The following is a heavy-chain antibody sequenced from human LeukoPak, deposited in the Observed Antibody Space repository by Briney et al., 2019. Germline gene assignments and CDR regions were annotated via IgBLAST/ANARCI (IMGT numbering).Heavy chain of an antibody. Sequence: GGSLRLSCAASGFNFSIYGMHWVRQAPGKGLEWVTVVRYDQSATVYADSVQGRFAISRDNSKNTVYLQMNTLRVEDTALYFCVKDQGECPGSRCYLRFLEYWGQGTLVIVSS. CDR3: VKDQGECPGSRCYLRFLEY. CDR1: GFNFSIYG. CDR2: VRYDQSAT. J-gene: IGHJ4*02. D-gene: IGHD3-3*01. V-gene: IGHV3-30*02.